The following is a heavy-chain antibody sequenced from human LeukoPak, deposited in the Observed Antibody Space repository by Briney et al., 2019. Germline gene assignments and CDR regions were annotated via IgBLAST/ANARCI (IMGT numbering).Heavy chain of an antibody. D-gene: IGHD6-13*01. CDR2: ISVRGGST. Sequence: GGSLRLSCAASGSSFGNHAMIWVRQAAGKGLEWVSGISVRGGSTYYADSVKGRFTISRDNSKNTPYLQMNSLRAEDTAVYYCALQRTLWQQLLDYWGQGTLVTVSS. V-gene: IGHV3-23*01. J-gene: IGHJ4*02. CDR1: GSSFGNHA. CDR3: ALQRTLWQQLLDY.